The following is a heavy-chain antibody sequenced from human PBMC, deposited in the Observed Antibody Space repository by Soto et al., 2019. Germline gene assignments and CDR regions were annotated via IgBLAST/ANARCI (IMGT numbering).Heavy chain of an antibody. V-gene: IGHV4-4*02. CDR1: GDSICSDKR. CDR3: PTGERQQQRDY. D-gene: IGHD6-13*01. Sequence: SERLSLTWXVSGDSICSDKRWSWGRQPPGKGLEGMGEVYHSGNTNYNRSLKSRVIRSVDKSKNQFSLKRSAGTEADRAMDYCPTGERQQQRDYWGQAILVTVSS. CDR2: VYHSGNT. J-gene: IGHJ4*02.